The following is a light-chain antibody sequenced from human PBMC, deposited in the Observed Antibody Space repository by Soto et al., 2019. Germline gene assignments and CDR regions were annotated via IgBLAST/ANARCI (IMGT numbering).Light chain of an antibody. CDR1: QSFLYSSNNKNY. V-gene: IGKV4-1*01. J-gene: IGKJ4*01. CDR3: QHYYTTPLT. Sequence: DIGSTQSPASLAVSVAEGPTINCKSSQSFLYSSNNKNYLAWYQQKPGQPPKLLIYWASTRESGVPDRFSGSGSGTDFTLTISSLQAEDVAVYYCQHYYTTPLTFGGGTKVDIK. CDR2: WAS.